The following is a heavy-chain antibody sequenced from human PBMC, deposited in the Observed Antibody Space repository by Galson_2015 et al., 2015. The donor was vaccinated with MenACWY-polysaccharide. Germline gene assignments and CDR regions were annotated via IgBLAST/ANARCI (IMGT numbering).Heavy chain of an antibody. CDR3: ATSPIEKATRYVVY. CDR2: ISGSGSNV. V-gene: IGHV3-11*01. Sequence: SLRLSCAASGFTFSEYYMSWIRQAPGEGLEWVSYISGSGSNVSYGDSARGRFTISRDNAKNSLYLQMNSLRAEDTAVYYCATSPIEKATRYVVYWGQGTLVTVSS. D-gene: IGHD5-24*01. CDR1: GFTFSEYY. J-gene: IGHJ4*02.